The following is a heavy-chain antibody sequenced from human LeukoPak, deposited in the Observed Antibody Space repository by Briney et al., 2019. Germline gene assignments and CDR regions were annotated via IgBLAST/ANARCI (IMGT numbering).Heavy chain of an antibody. J-gene: IGHJ4*02. Sequence: SSVKVSCKASGGTFSSYTISWVRQAPGQGLEWMGRIIPILGIANYAQKFQGRVTMTTDTSTSTAYMELRSLRSDDTAVYYCARGPLLSGYYKTTPDYWGQGTLVTVSS. CDR1: GGTFSSYT. CDR2: IIPILGIA. D-gene: IGHD3-22*01. CDR3: ARGPLLSGYYKTTPDY. V-gene: IGHV1-69*02.